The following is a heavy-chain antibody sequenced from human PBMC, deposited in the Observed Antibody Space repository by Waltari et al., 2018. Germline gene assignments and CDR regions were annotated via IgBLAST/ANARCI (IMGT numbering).Heavy chain of an antibody. V-gene: IGHV3-13*01. CDR3: VKEGVPTPGNWYFDL. CDR2: IDGAGHT. D-gene: IGHD1-1*01. Sequence: EVQLVESGGGLVQPGGSLRLSCAASGFTFSGYDMHWVRQVTGKRLEGVSAIDGAGHTSFADSGTGRFTISRENAKNSMYLQMNSLTAGDTAVYYCVKEGVPTPGNWYFDLWGRGTLVTVSS. J-gene: IGHJ2*01. CDR1: GFTFSGYD.